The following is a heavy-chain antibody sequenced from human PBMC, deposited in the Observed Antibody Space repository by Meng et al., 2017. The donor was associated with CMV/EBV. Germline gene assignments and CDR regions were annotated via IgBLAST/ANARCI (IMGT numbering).Heavy chain of an antibody. D-gene: IGHD3-10*01. Sequence: SETLSLTCTVSGGSISSGDYYWSWIRQPPGKGLEWIGYIYYSGSTYYNPSLKSRVTISVDTSKNQFSLKLSSVTAADTAVYYCARGPMVRGVIGYYYYGMDVWGQGTTVTVS. CDR3: ARGPMVRGVIGYYYYGMDV. J-gene: IGHJ6*02. CDR2: IYYSGST. CDR1: GGSISSGDYY. V-gene: IGHV4-30-4*08.